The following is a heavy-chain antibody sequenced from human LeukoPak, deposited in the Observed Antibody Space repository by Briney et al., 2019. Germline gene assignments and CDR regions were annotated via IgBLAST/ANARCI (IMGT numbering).Heavy chain of an antibody. CDR1: GFTFSDYS. CDR3: AKDVGHN. CDR2: IKHDGSGR. Sequence: QPGGSLRLSCAASGFTFSDYSMTWVRQVPGKGLEWVANIKHDGSGRYYVDSVKGRFTISRDNARTSLYLQMNSLRAEDTAVYYCAKDVGHNWGQGAPVTVSS. J-gene: IGHJ4*02. V-gene: IGHV3-7*01.